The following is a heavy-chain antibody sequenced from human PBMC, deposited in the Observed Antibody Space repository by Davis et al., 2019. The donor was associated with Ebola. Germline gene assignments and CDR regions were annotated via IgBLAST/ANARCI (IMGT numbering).Heavy chain of an antibody. CDR1: GYTFTSYY. J-gene: IGHJ5*02. V-gene: IGHV1-46*03. D-gene: IGHD2-8*01. CDR2: INPRVGST. CDR3: ARGLMVPLQFDT. Sequence: ASAKVSCKASGYTFTSYYMHWVRQAPGQGLEWMGIINPRVGSTSYAQKFQGRVTMTRDTSTSTVYMELSSLRSEDTAVYYCARGLMVPLQFDTWGQGSLVTVSS.